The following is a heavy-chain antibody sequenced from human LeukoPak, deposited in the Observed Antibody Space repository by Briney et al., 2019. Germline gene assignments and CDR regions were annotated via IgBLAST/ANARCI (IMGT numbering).Heavy chain of an antibody. CDR1: GYSFTSYW. J-gene: IGHJ5*02. CDR2: IYPGDSDT. V-gene: IGHV5-51*01. CDR3: AAVPGIVSSSWVMFDP. D-gene: IGHD6-13*01. Sequence: GESLKISCKGSGYSFTSYWIGWVRQMPGKGLEWMGIIYPGDSDTRYSLSFQGQVTISADKSISTAYLQWSSLKASDTAMYYCAAVPGIVSSSWVMFDPWGQGTLGTLSS.